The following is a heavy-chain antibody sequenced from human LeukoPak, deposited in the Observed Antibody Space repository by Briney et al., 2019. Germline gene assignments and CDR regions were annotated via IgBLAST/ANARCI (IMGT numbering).Heavy chain of an antibody. J-gene: IGHJ4*02. D-gene: IGHD6-19*01. Sequence: PSETLSLTCTVSGGSISSGGYYWSWIRQHPGKGLEWIGYIYYSGSTYYNPSLKSRVTISVDTSKNQFSLKLSSVTAADTAVYYCARGWLVPTPDYWGQGTLVTVSS. CDR2: IYYSGST. CDR3: ARGWLVPTPDY. CDR1: GGSISSGGYY. V-gene: IGHV4-31*03.